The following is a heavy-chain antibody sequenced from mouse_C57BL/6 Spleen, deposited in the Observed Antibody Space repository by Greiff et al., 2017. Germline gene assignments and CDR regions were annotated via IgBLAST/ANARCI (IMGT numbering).Heavy chain of an antibody. CDR2: IWRGGST. J-gene: IGHJ4*01. Sequence: QVQLQQSGPGLVQPSQSLSITCTVSGFSLTSYGVHWVRQSPGKGLEWLGVIWRGGSTDYNAAFMSRLSITKDNSKSQVFFKMNSLQADDTAIYYCAKSAIYYDYAMDYWGQGTSVTVSS. V-gene: IGHV2-5*01. CDR3: AKSAIYYDYAMDY. CDR1: GFSLTSYG. D-gene: IGHD2-4*01.